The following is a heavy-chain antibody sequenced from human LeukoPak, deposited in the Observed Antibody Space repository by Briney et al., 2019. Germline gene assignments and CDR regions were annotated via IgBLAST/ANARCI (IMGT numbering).Heavy chain of an antibody. CDR3: TTDPYYYDSSGYYYRFGY. Sequence: GGSLRLSCAASGFTFSNAWMNWVRQAPGKGLEWVGRIKSKTDGGTTDYAAPVKGRFTISRDDSKNTLYLQMNSLKTEDTAVYYCTTDPYYYDSSGYYYRFGYWGQGTLVTVSS. CDR1: GFTFSNAW. J-gene: IGHJ4*02. V-gene: IGHV3-15*07. D-gene: IGHD3-22*01. CDR2: IKSKTDGGTT.